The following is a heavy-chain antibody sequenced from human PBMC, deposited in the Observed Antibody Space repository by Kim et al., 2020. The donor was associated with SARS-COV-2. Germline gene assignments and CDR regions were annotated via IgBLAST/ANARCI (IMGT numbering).Heavy chain of an antibody. CDR2: KT. V-gene: IGHV4-39*01. Sequence: KTSDNPSLKSRVTRSVDTSKTQFSLKLSSVTAADTAVYYCARRPDAFDIWGQGTMVTVSS. CDR3: ARRPDAFDI. J-gene: IGHJ3*02.